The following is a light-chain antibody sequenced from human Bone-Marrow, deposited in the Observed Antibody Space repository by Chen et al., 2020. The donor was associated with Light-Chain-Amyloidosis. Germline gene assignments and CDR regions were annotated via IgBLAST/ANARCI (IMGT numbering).Light chain of an antibody. CDR3: QAADSSGTYEVI. CDR1: DLPTKY. J-gene: IGLJ2*01. Sequence: SYALPPPPSVSVAPGQTATITCSGDDLPTKYAYWYQQKPGQAPVLVIHRDTERPSGISERFSGSSSGTTATLTISGVQAEDEADYHCQAADSSGTYEVIFGGGTKLTVL. CDR2: RDT. V-gene: IGLV3-25*03.